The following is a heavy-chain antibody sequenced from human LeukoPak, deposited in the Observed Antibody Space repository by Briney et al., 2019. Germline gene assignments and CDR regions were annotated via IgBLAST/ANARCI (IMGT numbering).Heavy chain of an antibody. Sequence: GGSLTLPCTVSGFTFGDYAMSWVRQAPGKGRGWVGFIRSKAYVGTTEYAASVEGRFTISRDNSKSIAYLQMNSLKSEDTAVYYCTRDPPEYCGGDCWGQGTLVTVSS. CDR3: TRDPPEYCGGDC. CDR2: IRSKAYVGTT. D-gene: IGHD2-21*01. CDR1: GFTFGDYA. J-gene: IGHJ4*02. V-gene: IGHV3-49*04.